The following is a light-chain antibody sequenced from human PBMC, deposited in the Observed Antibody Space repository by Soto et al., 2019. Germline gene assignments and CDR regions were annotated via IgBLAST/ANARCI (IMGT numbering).Light chain of an antibody. V-gene: IGKV1-27*01. CDR3: HRYDSCPSWT. J-gene: IGKJ1*01. CDR1: HGISEY. CDR2: GAS. Sequence: DVPMTQSPASLSASVGDRVTITCRASHGISEYLARYQQKPGEVPKILIFGASAMQSGVRSRFSGGGSATDFSLTITNLQPEDVATYYCHRYDSCPSWTFGQGTRVEIK.